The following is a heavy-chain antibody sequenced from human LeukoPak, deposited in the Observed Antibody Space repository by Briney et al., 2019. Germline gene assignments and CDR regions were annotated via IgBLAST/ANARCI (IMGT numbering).Heavy chain of an antibody. CDR3: ARVASNYYYYMDV. J-gene: IGHJ6*03. CDR2: MNPNSGNT. V-gene: IGHV1-8*01. Sequence: ASVTVSCTAPGYTFTSYDINWVRQATGQGLEWMGWMNPNSGNTGYAQKFQGRVTMTRNTSISTAYMELSSLRSEDTAVYYCARVASNYYYYMDVWGKGTTVTVSS. D-gene: IGHD5-12*01. CDR1: GYTFTSYD.